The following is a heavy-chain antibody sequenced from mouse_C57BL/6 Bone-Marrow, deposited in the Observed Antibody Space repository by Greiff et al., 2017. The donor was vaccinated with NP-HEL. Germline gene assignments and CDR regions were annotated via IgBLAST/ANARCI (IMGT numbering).Heavy chain of an antibody. Sequence: VQLQQSGAELVRPGTSVKVSCKASGYAFTNYLIEWVKQRPGQGLEWIGVINPGSGGTNYNAKFQGKATLTADTSSSTAYMQLSSLTSEDSCVYFCARCAYYGDKGVPFDFWDQGPTLTVSS. D-gene: IGHD2-13*01. J-gene: IGHJ2*01. CDR3: ARCAYYGDKGVPFDF. V-gene: IGHV1-54*01. CDR1: GYAFTNYL. CDR2: INPGSGGT.